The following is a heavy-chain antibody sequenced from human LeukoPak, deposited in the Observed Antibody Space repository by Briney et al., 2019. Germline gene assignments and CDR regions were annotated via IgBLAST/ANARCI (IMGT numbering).Heavy chain of an antibody. Sequence: GGSLRLSCAASGFTFSSHEMNWVRQAPGKGLEWVSRINIDGAATNYADSVKGRFTISRDNAKNTLHLQMNSLRADDTAVYYCVRGAVGTGVWIDPWGQGTLVTVSS. D-gene: IGHD1-26*01. CDR3: VRGAVGTGVWIDP. J-gene: IGHJ5*02. CDR1: GFTFSSHE. CDR2: INIDGAAT. V-gene: IGHV3-74*01.